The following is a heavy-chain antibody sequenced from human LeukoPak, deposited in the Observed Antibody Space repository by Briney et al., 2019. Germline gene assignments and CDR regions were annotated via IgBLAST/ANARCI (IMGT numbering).Heavy chain of an antibody. CDR2: IWYDGSNK. CDR1: GFTFSSYG. J-gene: IGHJ4*02. D-gene: IGHD6-13*01. Sequence: GRSLRLSCAASGFTFSSYGMHWVRQAPGKRQEWVAVIWYDGSNKYYADSVKGGFTISRDNSKITLYLQMNSQRAEGTAVYYCAREKLAAAGTGFDYWGQGTLVTVSS. V-gene: IGHV3-33*01. CDR3: AREKLAAAGTGFDY.